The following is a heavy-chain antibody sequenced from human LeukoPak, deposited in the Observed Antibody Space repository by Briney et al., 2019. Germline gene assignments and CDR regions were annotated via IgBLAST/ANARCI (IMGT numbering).Heavy chain of an antibody. J-gene: IGHJ4*02. V-gene: IGHV4-34*01. CDR1: GGSFSGYY. CDR2: INHSGST. CDR3: ARVRPGDHYFDY. D-gene: IGHD3-16*01. Sequence: SETLSLTCAVYGGSFSGYYWSWIRQPPGKGLEWIGEINHSGSTNYNPSLKSRVTISVDTSKNQFSLKLSSVTAADTAVYYCARVRPGDHYFDYWGQGTLVTVSS.